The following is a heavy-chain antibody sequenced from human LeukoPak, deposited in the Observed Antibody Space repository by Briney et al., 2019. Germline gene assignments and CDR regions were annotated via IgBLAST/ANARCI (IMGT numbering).Heavy chain of an antibody. CDR2: ISSSSSYI. Sequence: GGSLRLSCAASGFTFSSYSMNWVRQAPGKGLEWVSSISSSSSYIYYADSVKGRFTISRDNSKNTLYLQMNSLRAEDTAVYYCARDSRVYDFWSGYHDAFDIWGQGTMVTVSS. J-gene: IGHJ3*02. V-gene: IGHV3-21*04. CDR3: ARDSRVYDFWSGYHDAFDI. D-gene: IGHD3-3*01. CDR1: GFTFSSYS.